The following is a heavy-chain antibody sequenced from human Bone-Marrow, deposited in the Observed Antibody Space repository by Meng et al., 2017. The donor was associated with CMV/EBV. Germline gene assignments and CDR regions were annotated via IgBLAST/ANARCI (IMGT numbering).Heavy chain of an antibody. CDR1: VGSISSYY. D-gene: IGHD4-11*01. V-gene: IGHV4-4*07. CDR3: ARDVSSVTWFDP. CDR2: IYTSGST. Sequence: HVHLQESGPGLLNPSWTLSLTCTVSVGSISSYYWSWIRQPAGKGLEWIGRIYTSGSTNYNPSLKSRVTMSVDTSKNQFSLKLSSVTAADTAVYYCARDVSSVTWFDPWGQGTLVTVSS. J-gene: IGHJ5*02.